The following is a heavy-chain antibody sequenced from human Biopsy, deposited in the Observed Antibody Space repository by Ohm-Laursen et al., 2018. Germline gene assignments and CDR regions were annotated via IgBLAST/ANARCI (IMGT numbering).Heavy chain of an antibody. CDR2: VYNGGIT. CDR1: GGSIISYY. J-gene: IGHJ4*02. D-gene: IGHD5-12*01. CDR3: ARWEVGYSANDLRFDY. Sequence: SETLSLTCSVSGGSIISYYWTWIRQPPGKGLEWIGHVYNGGITNYNPSLKSRVTISKDTSKNQFSLKLTSVTAADTAVYYCARWEVGYSANDLRFDYWGQGTLVTVSS. V-gene: IGHV4-59*12.